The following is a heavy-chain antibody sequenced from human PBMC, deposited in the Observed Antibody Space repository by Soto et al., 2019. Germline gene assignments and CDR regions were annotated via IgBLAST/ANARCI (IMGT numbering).Heavy chain of an antibody. J-gene: IGHJ6*02. CDR2: ISVHNGNT. D-gene: IGHD2-8*02. CDR3: ARGVAVLPTYHYYYVMAV. Sequence: ASVKVSCKASGYSFTTYGLAWVRQAPGQGLEWMGWISVHNGNTNYAQKFQGRVTMTTDTSTSTAYLELRSLRSDDTAVYYCARGVAVLPTYHYYYVMAVWGQGTKVTVSS. CDR1: GYSFTTYG. V-gene: IGHV1-18*01.